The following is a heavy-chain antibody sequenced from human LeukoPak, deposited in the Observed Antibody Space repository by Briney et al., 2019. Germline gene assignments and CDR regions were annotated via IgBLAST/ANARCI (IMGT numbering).Heavy chain of an antibody. D-gene: IGHD2-8*01. CDR2: IHSSGDT. J-gene: IGHJ4*02. V-gene: IGHV4-4*09. Sequence: PSETLSLTCSVSGGSISGYHWDWIRQPPGKGLEWIGFIHSSGDTHYSPSLESRVTMSVDTSKNQFSLKLTSVSAGDTAVYYCARHHRSTNGGTCFDYWGQGTLVPSPQ. CDR3: ARHHRSTNGGTCFDY. CDR1: GGSISGYH.